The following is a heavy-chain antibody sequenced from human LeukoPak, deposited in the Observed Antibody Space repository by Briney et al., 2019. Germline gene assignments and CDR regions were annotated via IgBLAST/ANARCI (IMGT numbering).Heavy chain of an antibody. D-gene: IGHD6-13*01. CDR1: GFTFSSYW. CDR3: ARGRTSVIAAAEGNYYYYYYMDV. Sequence: GGSLRLSCAASGFTFSSYWMSWVRQAPGKGLEWVANIKQDGSEKYYVDSVKGRFTISRDNAKNSLYLQMNSLRAEDTAVYYCARGRTSVIAAAEGNYYYYYYMDVWGKGTTVTISS. V-gene: IGHV3-7*01. CDR2: IKQDGSEK. J-gene: IGHJ6*03.